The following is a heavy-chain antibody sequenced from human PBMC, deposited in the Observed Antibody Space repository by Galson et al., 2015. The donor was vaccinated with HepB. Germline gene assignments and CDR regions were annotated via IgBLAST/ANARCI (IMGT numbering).Heavy chain of an antibody. D-gene: IGHD2-2*01. CDR2: IWYDGSNK. V-gene: IGHV3-33*01. CDR1: GFTFSSYG. J-gene: IGHJ6*02. Sequence: SLRLSCAASGFTFSSYGMHWVRQAPGKGLEWVAVIWYDGSNKYYADSVKGRFTISRDNSKNTLYLQMNSLRAEDTAVYYCARDRSRSYYYYGMDVWGQGTTVTVSS. CDR3: ARDRSRSYYYYGMDV.